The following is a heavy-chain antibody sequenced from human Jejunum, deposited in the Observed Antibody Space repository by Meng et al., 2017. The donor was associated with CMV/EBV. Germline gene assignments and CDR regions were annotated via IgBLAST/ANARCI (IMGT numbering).Heavy chain of an antibody. V-gene: IGHV3-73*01. CDR1: LRDYT. Sequence: LRDYTVHWVRQAPGKGREWVGRIRSKTYSSATAYAASVKGRFIISRDDSKNTAYLQMNSLKTEDTAVYYCTRHSIVVVPAAGFDPWGQGTLGTVSS. D-gene: IGHD2-2*01. J-gene: IGHJ5*02. CDR3: TRHSIVVVPAAGFDP. CDR2: IRSKTYSSAT.